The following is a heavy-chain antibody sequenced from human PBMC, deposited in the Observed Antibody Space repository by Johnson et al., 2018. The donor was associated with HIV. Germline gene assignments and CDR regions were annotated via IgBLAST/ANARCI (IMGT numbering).Heavy chain of an antibody. CDR2: VNQDGSAK. Sequence: EVQLVESGGGLVQPGGSLRLSCAASGFTLSNHWMSWVRQAPGKGLEYVANVNQDGSAKFYVDSVKGRFTISRDNAKNSLYLQMNSLRAEDTAVYYCARLIVGAPGAFDIWGQGTMVTVSS. CDR1: GFTLSNHW. CDR3: ARLIVGAPGAFDI. D-gene: IGHD1-26*01. J-gene: IGHJ3*02. V-gene: IGHV3-7*05.